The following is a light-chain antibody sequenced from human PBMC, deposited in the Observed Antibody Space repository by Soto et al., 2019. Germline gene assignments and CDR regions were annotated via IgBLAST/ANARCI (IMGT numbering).Light chain of an antibody. J-gene: IGLJ2*01. CDR1: SSNIGSNY. Sequence: QSVLTQPHSASGTPGQRVTISCSGSSSNIGSNYVYWYQQLPGTAPKLLIYRNNQRPSGVPDRFSGSKSGTSASLAISGLRSEDEDDYYCAAWDDSLSGVVFGGGTKLTVL. CDR3: AAWDDSLSGVV. CDR2: RNN. V-gene: IGLV1-47*01.